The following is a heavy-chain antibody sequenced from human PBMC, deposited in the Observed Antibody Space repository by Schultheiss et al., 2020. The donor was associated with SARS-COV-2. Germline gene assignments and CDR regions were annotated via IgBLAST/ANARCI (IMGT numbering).Heavy chain of an antibody. V-gene: IGHV3-21*01. J-gene: IGHJ3*02. CDR2: ISSTDNYM. Sequence: GGSLRLSCAASGFTFSSYSMNWVRQAPGKGLEWVSSISSTDNYMYYADSVKGRFTISRDNAKNSLYLQMNSLRAEDTAVYYCARGTLSGYSYGYDAFDIWGQGTMVTVSS. CDR1: GFTFSSYS. D-gene: IGHD5-18*01. CDR3: ARGTLSGYSYGYDAFDI.